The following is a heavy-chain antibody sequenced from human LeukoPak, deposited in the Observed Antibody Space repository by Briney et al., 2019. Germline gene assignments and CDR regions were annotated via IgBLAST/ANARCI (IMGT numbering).Heavy chain of an antibody. D-gene: IGHD2/OR15-2a*01. Sequence: ASVKVSCKASGGTFSSYAISWVRQAPGQGLEWMGGIIPIFGTANYAQKFQGRVTITADESTSTAYMELSSLRSEDTAVYYCATPPFGLGYYYYMDVWGKGTTVTVSS. CDR2: IIPIFGTA. V-gene: IGHV1-69*13. CDR3: ATPPFGLGYYYYMDV. J-gene: IGHJ6*03. CDR1: GGTFSSYA.